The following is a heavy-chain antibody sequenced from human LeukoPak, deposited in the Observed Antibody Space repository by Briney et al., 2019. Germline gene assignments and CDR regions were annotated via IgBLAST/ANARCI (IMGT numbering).Heavy chain of an antibody. J-gene: IGHJ4*02. Sequence: PSETLSLTCTVSGGSISIYYWSWIRQPPGKGLEWIGYIYYSGSTNYNPSLKSRVTISVDTSKNQFSLKLSSVTAADTAVYYCARALARYDFDYWGQGTLVIVSS. D-gene: IGHD3-3*01. V-gene: IGHV4-59*01. CDR2: IYYSGST. CDR1: GGSISIYY. CDR3: ARALARYDFDY.